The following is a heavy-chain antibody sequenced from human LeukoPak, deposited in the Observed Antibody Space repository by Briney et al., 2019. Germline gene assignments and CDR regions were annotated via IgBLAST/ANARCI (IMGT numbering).Heavy chain of an antibody. Sequence: GESLKIYCKGSGYSFTSYWIGWVRQMPGKGLEWMGIIYPGDSDTRYSPSFQGQVTISADKSISTAYLQWSSLKASDTAMYYCARMHIVVVTDDAFDIWGQGTMVTVSS. CDR3: ARMHIVVVTDDAFDI. V-gene: IGHV5-51*01. CDR1: GYSFTSYW. D-gene: IGHD2-21*02. CDR2: IYPGDSDT. J-gene: IGHJ3*02.